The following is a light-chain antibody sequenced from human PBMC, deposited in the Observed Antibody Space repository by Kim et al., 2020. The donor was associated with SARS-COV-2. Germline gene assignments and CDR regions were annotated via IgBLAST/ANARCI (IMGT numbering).Light chain of an antibody. CDR1: RHGGSGY. V-gene: IGKV3-20*01. CDR2: GAS. Sequence: SPGERAAPSCRARRHGGSGYLAWYQQKPGKAPRLLIYGASSRATGIPDRFSGSGSGTDFTLTIGRLEPEDFAVYYCQHYGSSARTFGQGTKVDIK. J-gene: IGKJ1*01. CDR3: QHYGSSART.